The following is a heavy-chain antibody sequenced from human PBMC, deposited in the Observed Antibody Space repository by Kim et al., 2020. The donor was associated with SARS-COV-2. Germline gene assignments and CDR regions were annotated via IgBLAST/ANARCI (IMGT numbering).Heavy chain of an antibody. J-gene: IGHJ6*02. CDR2: ISSNGGTT. Sequence: GGSLRLSCAASGFTFSSYAMHWVRQAPGKGLEYVSAISSNGGTTYYANSVKGRFTISRDNSKNTLYLQMGSLRAEDMAVYYCARDSFGVPWFGELSGGMDVWGQGTTVTVSS. CDR3: ARDSFGVPWFGELSGGMDV. V-gene: IGHV3-64*01. D-gene: IGHD3-10*01. CDR1: GFTFSSYA.